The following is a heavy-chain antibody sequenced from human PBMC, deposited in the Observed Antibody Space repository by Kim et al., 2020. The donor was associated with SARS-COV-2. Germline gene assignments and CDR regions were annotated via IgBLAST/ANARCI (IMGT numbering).Heavy chain of an antibody. Sequence: VKGRFTISRANAKKTIYLQMNSLSAEDTAVYYCGRAGTLGSGWRIYYFDYWGQGTLVTVSS. D-gene: IGHD6-25*01. V-gene: IGHV3-74*01. J-gene: IGHJ4*02. CDR3: GRAGTLGSGWRIYYFDY.